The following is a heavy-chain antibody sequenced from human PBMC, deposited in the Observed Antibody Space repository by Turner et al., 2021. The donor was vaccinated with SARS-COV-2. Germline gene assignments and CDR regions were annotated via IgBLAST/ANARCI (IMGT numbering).Heavy chain of an antibody. CDR2: IYYSGST. V-gene: IGHV4-39*01. CDR3: ARLLNPGSYYYYYYGMDV. Sequence: QLQLQESGPGLVKPSEPLSLTCTVPGGSISSSNYYWGWISQPPGKGLEWIGIIYYSGSTYYNPSLKSRVTISGDTFKNQFSLKLSSVTDADTAVYYCARLLNPGSYYYYYYGMDVWGQGTTVTVSS. J-gene: IGHJ6*02. CDR1: GGSISSSNYY. D-gene: IGHD3-10*01.